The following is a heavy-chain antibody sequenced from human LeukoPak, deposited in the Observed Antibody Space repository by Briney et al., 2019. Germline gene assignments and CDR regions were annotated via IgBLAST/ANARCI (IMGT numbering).Heavy chain of an antibody. Sequence: PSETLPLTCTVSGGSISSYYWSWIRQPPGKGLEWIGYIYYSGSTNYNPSLKSRVTISVDTSKNQFSLKLSSVTAADTAVYYCARVRDGYKTLDPWGQGTLVTVSS. CDR3: ARVRDGYKTLDP. V-gene: IGHV4-59*01. CDR1: GGSISSYY. CDR2: IYYSGST. J-gene: IGHJ5*02. D-gene: IGHD5-24*01.